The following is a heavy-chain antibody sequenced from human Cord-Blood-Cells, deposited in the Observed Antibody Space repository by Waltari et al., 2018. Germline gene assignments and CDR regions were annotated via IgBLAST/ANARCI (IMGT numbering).Heavy chain of an antibody. Sequence: EVQLVQSGAEVKKPGESQKISCKGSGYSFTSYWIGWVRQMPGKGLEWMGIIYPGDSDTRYSPSFQGQVTISADKSISTAYLQWSSLKASDTAMYYCAKTYYYDSSGYYLYFDYWGQGTLVTVSS. V-gene: IGHV5-51*01. CDR1: GYSFTSYW. J-gene: IGHJ4*02. D-gene: IGHD3-22*01. CDR3: AKTYYYDSSGYYLYFDY. CDR2: IYPGDSDT.